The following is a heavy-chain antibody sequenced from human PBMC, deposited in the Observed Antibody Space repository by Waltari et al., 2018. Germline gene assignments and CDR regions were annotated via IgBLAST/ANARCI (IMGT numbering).Heavy chain of an antibody. J-gene: IGHJ5*02. CDR3: ARSSPQGTPGGIDH. D-gene: IGHD1-26*01. CDR2: ITRSASFI. Sequence: EVLLMESGGGLVKPGGSLRLSWAVSGFMFNTYAMHWVRQAPGKGPEWVSMITRSASFIYYANSVKGRFTVSRDDAEKSLFLQMDSLTVEDTAVYYCARSSPQGTPGGIDHWGQGTLVTVSS. V-gene: IGHV3-21*01. CDR1: GFMFNTYA.